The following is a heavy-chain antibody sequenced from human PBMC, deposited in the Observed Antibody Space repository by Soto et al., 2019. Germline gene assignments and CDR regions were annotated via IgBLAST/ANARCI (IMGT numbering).Heavy chain of an antibody. Sequence: SETLSLTCTVSGGSISSSSYYWGWIRQPPGKGLEWIGSIYYSGSTYYNPSLKSRVTISVDTSKNQFSLKLSSVTAADTAVYYCATKGDYDFWSGYYIALEGRNWFDPWGQGTLVTVSS. V-gene: IGHV4-39*01. CDR1: GGSISSSSYY. CDR2: IYYSGST. J-gene: IGHJ5*02. CDR3: ATKGDYDFWSGYYIALEGRNWFDP. D-gene: IGHD3-3*01.